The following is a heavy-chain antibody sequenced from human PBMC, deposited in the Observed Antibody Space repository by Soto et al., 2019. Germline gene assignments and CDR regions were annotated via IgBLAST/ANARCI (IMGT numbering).Heavy chain of an antibody. D-gene: IGHD2-15*01. J-gene: IGHJ3*02. CDR1: GGSISTSVYY. Sequence: QLQLQQSGTGLVEPSETLSLTRTVSGGSISTSVYYWGWIRQPLGRGLKWMANIYNIGSAYYNPSLKSRVSTSVDTSKNQFSMKLRSVIAADTAGYYCARQGSLAFDIWGQGTMVTVS. CDR3: ARQGSLAFDI. CDR2: IYNIGSA. V-gene: IGHV4-39*01.